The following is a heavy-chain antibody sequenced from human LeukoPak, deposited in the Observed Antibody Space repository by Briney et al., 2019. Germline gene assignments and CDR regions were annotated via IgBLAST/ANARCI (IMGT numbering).Heavy chain of an antibody. Sequence: GGSLRLSCAASAFTFVRYAMNWVRQAPGKGLEWVSYISRSSFKIVYADSVKGLITISKDTSKNSLYLQMDSRRVENTAFYCSVRDPSYGSSWYYDMDVRGKGTTVTVS. V-gene: IGHV3-48*03. D-gene: IGHD6-13*01. CDR1: AFTFVRYA. J-gene: IGHJ6*03. CDR2: ISRSSFKI. CDR3: VRDPSYGSSWYYDMDV.